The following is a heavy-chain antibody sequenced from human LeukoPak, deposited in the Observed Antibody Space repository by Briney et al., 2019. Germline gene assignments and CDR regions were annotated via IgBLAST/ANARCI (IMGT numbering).Heavy chain of an antibody. Sequence: RLSCAVTEFTVSLNAMSWVRQAPGKGLEWVSLIYGTGITDYADSIQGRFTISRDNAKNSLYLQMNSLRAEDTAVYYCARRMVRGVPFPPSFDYWGQGTLVTVSS. CDR3: ARRMVRGVPFPPSFDY. CDR1: EFTVSLNA. D-gene: IGHD3-10*01. J-gene: IGHJ4*02. V-gene: IGHV3-53*01. CDR2: IYGTGIT.